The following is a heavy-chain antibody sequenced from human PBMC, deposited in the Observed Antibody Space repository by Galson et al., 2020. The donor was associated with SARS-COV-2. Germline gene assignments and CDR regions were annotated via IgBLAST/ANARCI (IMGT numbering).Heavy chain of an antibody. Sequence: ASVKVSCKASGYTFTSYGISWVRQAPGQGLEWMGWISAYNGNTNYAQKLQGRVTMTTDTSTSTAYMELRSLGSDDTAVYYCARDEDDYDQESYFEYWGQGTLVTGSS. CDR2: ISAYNGNT. J-gene: IGHJ4*02. CDR1: GYTFTSYG. D-gene: IGHD4-17*01. CDR3: ARDEDDYDQESYFEY. V-gene: IGHV1-18*01.